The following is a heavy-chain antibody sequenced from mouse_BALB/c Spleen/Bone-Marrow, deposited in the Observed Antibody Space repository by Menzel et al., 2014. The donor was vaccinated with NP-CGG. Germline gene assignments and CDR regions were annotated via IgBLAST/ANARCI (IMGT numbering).Heavy chain of an antibody. CDR2: IWAGGST. J-gene: IGHJ4*01. CDR3: ARGSYYEGAMDY. V-gene: IGHV2-9*02. CDR1: GFSLTSYG. D-gene: IGHD1-1*01. Sequence: VKLVESGPGLVAPSQSLSITCTVSGFSLTSYGVHWVRQPPGKVLEWLGVIWAGGSTNYNSALMSRLSINKDNSKSQVFLKMNSLQTDDTAMYYCARGSYYEGAMDYWGQGTSVTVSS.